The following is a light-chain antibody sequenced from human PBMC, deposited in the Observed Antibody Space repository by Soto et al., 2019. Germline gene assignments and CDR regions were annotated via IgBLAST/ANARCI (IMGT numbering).Light chain of an antibody. V-gene: IGKV3-20*01. J-gene: IGKJ2*01. CDR1: QRFSNNF. CDR3: QQYGFSPLT. CDR2: GAS. Sequence: EIVLTQSPGTLSLSPGERATLSCRASQRFSNNFLAWYQQKPGQDPRHLIYGASSRATGFPVRFSGSGSGTDFTLTISRIEPEDCAVYYCQQYGFSPLTFGQGTKLEIK.